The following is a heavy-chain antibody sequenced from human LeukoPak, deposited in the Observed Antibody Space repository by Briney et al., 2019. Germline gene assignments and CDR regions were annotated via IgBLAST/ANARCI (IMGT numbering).Heavy chain of an antibody. CDR3: AGQRAFDI. J-gene: IGHJ3*02. V-gene: IGHV4-39*01. CDR1: GGSISRDSDY. CDR2: IYYIGST. Sequence: SETLSLTCTVSGGSISRDSDYWGWIRQPPGKGLEWIGSIYYIGSTYYSPSLKSRVTISVDTSKNQFSLRLSSVTAADTAIYYCAGQRAFDIWGQGTMVTVSS.